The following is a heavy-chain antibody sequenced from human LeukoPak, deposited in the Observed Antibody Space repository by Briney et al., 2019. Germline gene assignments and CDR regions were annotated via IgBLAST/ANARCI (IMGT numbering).Heavy chain of an antibody. D-gene: IGHD1-26*01. CDR3: ARDPYSGSYGDYYYYYMDV. CDR2: ITSSSRYI. CDR1: GFTFSSYS. V-gene: IGHV3-21*01. Sequence: GGSLRLSCAASGFTFSSYSMHWVRQAPGKGLEWVSSITSSSRYIYYADSVRGRFTISRDNAKSSLYLQMNSLRAEDTAVYYCARDPYSGSYGDYYYYYMDVWGKGTTVTISS. J-gene: IGHJ6*03.